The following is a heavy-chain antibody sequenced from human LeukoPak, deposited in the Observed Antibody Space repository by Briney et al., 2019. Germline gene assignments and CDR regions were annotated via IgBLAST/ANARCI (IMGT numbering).Heavy chain of an antibody. V-gene: IGHV3-30*18. CDR2: ISYDGSNK. D-gene: IGHD6-19*01. CDR3: AKATGYSSGWYPSYFDY. Sequence: GSLRLSCAASGFTFSSYGMHWVRQAPGKGLEWVAVISYDGSNKYYADSVKGRFTISRDNSKNTLYLQMNSLRAEDTAVYYCAKATGYSSGWYPSYFDYWGQGTLVTVSS. CDR1: GFTFSSYG. J-gene: IGHJ4*02.